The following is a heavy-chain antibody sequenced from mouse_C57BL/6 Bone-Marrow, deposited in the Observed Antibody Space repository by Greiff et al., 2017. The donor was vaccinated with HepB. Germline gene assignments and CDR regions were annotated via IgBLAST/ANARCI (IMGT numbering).Heavy chain of an antibody. J-gene: IGHJ2*01. CDR3: ARWNGNYNIDY. CDR1: GYAFTNYL. Sequence: QVQLQQSGAELVRPGTSVKVSCKASGYAFTNYLIEWVKQRPGQGLEWIGVINPGSGGTNYNEKFKGKATLTADKSSSTAYMQLSSLTSEDSAVYLCARWNGNYNIDYWGQGTTLTVSS. CDR2: INPGSGGT. V-gene: IGHV1-54*01. D-gene: IGHD2-1*01.